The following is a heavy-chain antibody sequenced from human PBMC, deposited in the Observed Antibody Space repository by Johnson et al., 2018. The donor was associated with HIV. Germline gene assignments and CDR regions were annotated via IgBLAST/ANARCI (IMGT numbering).Heavy chain of an antibody. Sequence: QVQLVESGGGVVQPGGSLRLSCAASGFTFSNYGMHWVRQAPGKGLEWMAFIRYDGSNKYYVDSVKGRFTISRDNSKNTFYLQMNSLRGDDTAVYYCAKDPTDFGADWAFDIWGQGTMVTVSS. CDR1: GFTFSNYG. V-gene: IGHV3-30*02. D-gene: IGHD3-10*01. J-gene: IGHJ3*02. CDR2: IRYDGSNK. CDR3: AKDPTDFGADWAFDI.